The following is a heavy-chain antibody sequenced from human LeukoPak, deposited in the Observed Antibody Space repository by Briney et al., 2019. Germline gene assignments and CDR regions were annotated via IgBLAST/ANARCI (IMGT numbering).Heavy chain of an antibody. CDR2: ISGSGGST. J-gene: IGHJ4*02. CDR3: AKETGRDGPPNPHFDY. D-gene: IGHD5-24*01. V-gene: IGHV3-23*01. Sequence: GGSLRLSCAASGFTFSSYAMSWVRQAPGKGLEWVSAISGSGGSTYYADSVKGRFTISRDNSKNTLYLQMNSLRAEDTAVYYCAKETGRDGPPNPHFDYWGQGTLVTVSS. CDR1: GFTFSSYA.